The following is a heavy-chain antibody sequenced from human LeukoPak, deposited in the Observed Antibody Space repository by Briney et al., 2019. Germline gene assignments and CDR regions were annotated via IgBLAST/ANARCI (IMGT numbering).Heavy chain of an antibody. Sequence: GGSLRLSCAASGFTVSSYAMSWVRQAPGKGLECVSGIGGNGAGTFYADSVKGRFTISRDNSKNTLYLQMNSLRVEDTAIYYCAKRRGYGDLDYWGQGTLVTVSS. CDR2: IGGNGAGT. J-gene: IGHJ4*02. V-gene: IGHV3-23*01. CDR3: AKRRGYGDLDY. D-gene: IGHD4-17*01. CDR1: GFTVSSYA.